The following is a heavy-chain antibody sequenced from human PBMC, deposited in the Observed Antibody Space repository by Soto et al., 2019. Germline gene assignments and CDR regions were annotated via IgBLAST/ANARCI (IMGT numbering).Heavy chain of an antibody. Sequence: QVQLVQSGAEVKKPGSSVKVSCKASGGTFSSYAISWVRQAPGQGLEWMGGIIPIFGTANYAQKFQGRVTITADESTSTAYMELSSLRSEDTAMYYCARGQQLVSRATFDYWGQGTLVTVSS. CDR1: GGTFSSYA. CDR3: ARGQQLVSRATFDY. CDR2: IIPIFGTA. J-gene: IGHJ4*02. V-gene: IGHV1-69*01. D-gene: IGHD6-13*01.